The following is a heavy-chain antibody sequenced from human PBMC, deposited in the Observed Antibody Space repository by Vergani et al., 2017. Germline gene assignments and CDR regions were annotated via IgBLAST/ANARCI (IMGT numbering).Heavy chain of an antibody. J-gene: IGHJ4*02. CDR3: ARSKEKYYDICSDY. CDR1: GESFSSFY. V-gene: IGHV4-34*02. CDR2: INNDGHT. Sequence: QVQLQQWGAGVVKPSGTLSLTCAVFGESFSSFYWSWIRQPPGKGLEWIGEINNDGHTNYNPSLESRVTVSRDTAKNQFSLNLMSVTAADTAMYYCARSKEKYYDICSDYWGQGTLVTVSS. D-gene: IGHD3-9*01.